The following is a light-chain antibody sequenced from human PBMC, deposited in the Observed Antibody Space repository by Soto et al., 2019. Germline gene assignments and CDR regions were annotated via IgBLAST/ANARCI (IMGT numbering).Light chain of an antibody. CDR3: LQHNSYPIT. Sequence: DIQMTQSPSSLSASLGDRVAITCRASQSISSYLNWYQQKPGKAPKLLIYDASNLETGVPSRFSGSGSGTEFTLTISSLQPEDFATYYCLQHNSYPITFGQGTRLEIK. J-gene: IGKJ5*01. V-gene: IGKV1-17*01. CDR2: DAS. CDR1: QSISSY.